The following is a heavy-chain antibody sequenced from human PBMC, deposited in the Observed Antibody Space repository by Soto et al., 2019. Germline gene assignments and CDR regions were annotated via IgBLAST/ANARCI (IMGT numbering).Heavy chain of an antibody. D-gene: IGHD3-16*02. CDR1: GYTFTNYA. CDR3: ARPLSPHQVVKNYDY. V-gene: IGHV1-3*01. CDR2: SNPGDGNT. Sequence: ALVEVSSKTPGYTFTNYAMHWVRQAPGQRLEWMGWSNPGDGNTQSSQKFLGRVTITMDTSAMTAYMELTSLTSEDTAVYYCARPLSPHQVVKNYDYWGQGTQVTVSS. J-gene: IGHJ4*02.